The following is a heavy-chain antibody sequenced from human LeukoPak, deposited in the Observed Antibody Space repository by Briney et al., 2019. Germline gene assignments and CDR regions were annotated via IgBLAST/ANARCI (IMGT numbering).Heavy chain of an antibody. D-gene: IGHD6-13*01. CDR1: GGSISSYY. Sequence: SETLSLTCTVSGGSISSYYWSWIRQPPGKGLEWIGYIYYSGSTNYNPSPKSRVTISVDTSKNQFSLKLSSVTAADTAVYYCARTEGAAGTLHIDYWGQGTLVTVSS. CDR3: ARTEGAAGTLHIDY. J-gene: IGHJ4*02. CDR2: IYYSGST. V-gene: IGHV4-59*01.